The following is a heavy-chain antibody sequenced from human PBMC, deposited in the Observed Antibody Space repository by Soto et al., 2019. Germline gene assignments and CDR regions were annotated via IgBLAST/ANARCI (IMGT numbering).Heavy chain of an antibody. D-gene: IGHD2-21*01. CDR1: GGSISSGGYS. J-gene: IGHJ5*02. Sequence: SQTLSLTCAVSGGSISSGGYSWSWIRQPPGKGLEWIGYIYHSGSTYYNPSLKGRFTISRDNAKNSLYLQMNSLRAEDTAVYYCAREADFIPWFDPWGQGTLVTVSS. CDR2: IYHSGST. CDR3: AREADFIPWFDP. V-gene: IGHV4-30-2*01.